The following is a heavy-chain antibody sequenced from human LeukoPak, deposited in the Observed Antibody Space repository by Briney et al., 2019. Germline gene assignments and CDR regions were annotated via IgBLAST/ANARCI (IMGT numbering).Heavy chain of an antibody. D-gene: IGHD3-10*01. J-gene: IGHJ4*02. CDR1: GFTFTSSA. CDR2: IVVGSGNT. V-gene: IGHV1-58*01. CDR3: ALLGFGESPFDY. Sequence: SVKVSCKASGFTFTSSAVQWVRQARGQRLEWIGWIVVGSGNTNYAQKFQERVTVTRDMSTSTAYMELSSLRSEDTSLDYCALLGFGESPFDYWGQGTLVTVSS.